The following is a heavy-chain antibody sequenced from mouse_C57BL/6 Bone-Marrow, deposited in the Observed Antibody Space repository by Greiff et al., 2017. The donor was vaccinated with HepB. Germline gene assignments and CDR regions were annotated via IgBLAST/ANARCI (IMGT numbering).Heavy chain of an antibody. J-gene: IGHJ3*01. D-gene: IGHD2-1*01. CDR1: GFNIKDDY. V-gene: IGHV14-4*01. Sequence: VQLQQSGAELVRPGASVKLSCTASGFNIKDDYMHWVKQRPEQGLEWIGWIDTENGDTEYASKFQGTATITADTSSNTAYLQLSSLTSEDTAVYYCTTWDGKAWFAYWGQGTLVTVSA. CDR2: IDTENGDT. CDR3: TTWDGKAWFAY.